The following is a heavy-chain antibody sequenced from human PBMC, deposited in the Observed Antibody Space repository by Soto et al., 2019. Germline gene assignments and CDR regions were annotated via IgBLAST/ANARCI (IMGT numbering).Heavy chain of an antibody. J-gene: IGHJ6*02. V-gene: IGHV3-23*01. D-gene: IGHD5-12*01. CDR3: ARDMGATTGYYYYGMDV. CDR2: ISSSGGST. CDR1: GFTFSSYA. Sequence: GGSLRLSCAASGFTFSSYAMSWVRQAPGKGLEWVSGISSSGGSTYYADSVKGRFTISRDNSKNTLYLQMNSLRAEDTAVYYCARDMGATTGYYYYGMDVWGQGTTVTVSS.